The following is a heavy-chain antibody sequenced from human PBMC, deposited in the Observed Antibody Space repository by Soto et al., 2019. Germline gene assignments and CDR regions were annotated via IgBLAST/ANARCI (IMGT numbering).Heavy chain of an antibody. Sequence: SGKACCKASVGTFSSYAISWVRQAPGQGLEWMGGIIPIFGTANYAQKFQGRVTITADESTSTAYMELSSLRSEDTAVYYCATTTSFGVVIALHYGMDAWGQGTTVTVSS. J-gene: IGHJ6*02. D-gene: IGHD3-3*01. CDR3: ATTTSFGVVIALHYGMDA. CDR1: VGTFSSYA. CDR2: IIPIFGTA. V-gene: IGHV1-69*13.